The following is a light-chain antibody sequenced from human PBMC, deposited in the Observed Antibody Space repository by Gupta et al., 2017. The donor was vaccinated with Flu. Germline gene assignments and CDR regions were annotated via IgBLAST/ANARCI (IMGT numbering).Light chain of an antibody. CDR3: QVWDGGSDYPAI. V-gene: IGLV3-21*02. Sequence: SYVLTQPPSGSVAPGQTARITRGGNRTGTKNLPWYQQKPGQAPILVVYDDSDRPSGIPERFSGSNSGNTATLTISGVEAGDEADYYCQVWDGGSDYPAIFGGGTKLSVL. J-gene: IGLJ2*01. CDR2: DDS. CDR1: RTGTKN.